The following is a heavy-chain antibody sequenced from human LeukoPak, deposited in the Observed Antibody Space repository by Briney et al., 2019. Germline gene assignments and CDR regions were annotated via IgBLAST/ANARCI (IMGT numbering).Heavy chain of an antibody. D-gene: IGHD2-2*01. CDR1: GFTFSNYA. J-gene: IGHJ3*02. V-gene: IGHV3-23*01. CDR3: AATRSCSSTSCYAFDI. Sequence: PGGSLRLSCAASGFTFSNYAMSWVRQAPGKGLEWVSAISGSGGSTYYADSVKGRFTISRDNSKSTLYLQMNSLRAEDTAVYYCAATRSCSSTSCYAFDIWGQGTMVTVSS. CDR2: ISGSGGST.